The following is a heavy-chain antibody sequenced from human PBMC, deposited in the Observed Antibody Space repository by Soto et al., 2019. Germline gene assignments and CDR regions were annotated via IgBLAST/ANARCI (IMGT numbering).Heavy chain of an antibody. J-gene: IGHJ4*02. D-gene: IGHD3-16*01. CDR3: ARGRDYLGGDFDY. V-gene: IGHV3-30-3*01. CDR2: ISYDGSNK. Sequence: MQLLESGGGLVQPGGSLKLSCAASGFTFSNYGMHWVRQAPGKGLKWVAVISYDGSNKYYADSVKGRFTISRDNSKNTLYLQMNSLRAEDTAVYYCARGRDYLGGDFDYWGQGTLVTVSS. CDR1: GFTFSNYG.